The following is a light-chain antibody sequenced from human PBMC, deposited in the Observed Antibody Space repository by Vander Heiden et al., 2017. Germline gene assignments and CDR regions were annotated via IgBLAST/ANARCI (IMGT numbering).Light chain of an antibody. CDR1: QSISSY. CDR2: AAS. CDR3: QQSNSTPLT. Sequence: IQMPQSPSSLSASVGDRVTITCRASQSISSYLNWYQQKPGKAPKLLIYAASSLQSGVPSRFSGSGSGTDFTLTISSLQPEDFATYYCQQSNSTPLTFGGGTKVEIK. J-gene: IGKJ4*01. V-gene: IGKV1-39*01.